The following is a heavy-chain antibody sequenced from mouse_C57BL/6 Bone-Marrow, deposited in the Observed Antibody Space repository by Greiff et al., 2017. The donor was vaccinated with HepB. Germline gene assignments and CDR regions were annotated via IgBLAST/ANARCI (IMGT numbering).Heavy chain of an antibody. J-gene: IGHJ2*01. CDR3: ARSYGSSDYFDY. CDR2: IDPSDSYT. CDR1: GYTFTSYW. D-gene: IGHD1-1*01. Sequence: VQLQQSGAELVMPGASVKLSCKASGYTFTSYWMHWVKQRPGQGLEWIGEIDPSDSYTNYNQKFKGKSTLTVDKSSSTAYMQLSSLTSEDSAVYYCARSYGSSDYFDYWGQGTTLTVSS. V-gene: IGHV1-69*01.